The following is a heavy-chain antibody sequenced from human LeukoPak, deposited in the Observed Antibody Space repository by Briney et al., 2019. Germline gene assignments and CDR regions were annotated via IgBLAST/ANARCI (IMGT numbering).Heavy chain of an antibody. Sequence: SVKVSCKASGGTFSSYVINWLRQAPGQGLEWMGGIIPIFGAANYTQKFQGRVTMTRDTSTSTVYMELSSLRSEDTAVYYCARDRSERFGELSRLYYYYYMDVWGKGTTVTISS. CDR2: IIPIFGAA. CDR1: GGTFSSYV. CDR3: ARDRSERFGELSRLYYYYYMDV. V-gene: IGHV1-69*05. J-gene: IGHJ6*03. D-gene: IGHD3-10*01.